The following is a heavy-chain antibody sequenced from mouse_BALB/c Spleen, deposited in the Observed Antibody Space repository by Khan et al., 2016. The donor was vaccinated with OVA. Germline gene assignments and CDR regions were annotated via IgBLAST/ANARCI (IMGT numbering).Heavy chain of an antibody. V-gene: IGHV9-3-1*01. CDR1: GYTLTNYG. CDR3: ARSNGNYWFAY. J-gene: IGHJ3*01. CDR2: INTYTGEP. D-gene: IGHD2-1*01. Sequence: QIQLVQSGPELEKPGETVKISCKASGYTLTNYGMNWVKQAPGKGLKWMGWINTYTGEPTFAEDFKGRIAFSLETSASTAYLQITNLKDEDTATYFCARSNGNYWFAYWGQGTLVTVSA.